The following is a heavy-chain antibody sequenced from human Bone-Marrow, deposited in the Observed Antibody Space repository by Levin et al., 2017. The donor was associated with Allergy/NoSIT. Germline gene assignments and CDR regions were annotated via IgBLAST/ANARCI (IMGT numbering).Heavy chain of an antibody. V-gene: IGHV3-30*04. Sequence: GESLKISCAASGFTFSSYAMHWVRQAPGKGLEWVAVISYDGSNKYYADSVKGRFTISRDNSKNTLYLQMNSLRAEDTAVYYCARAYYVSSGLPMDVWGQGTTVTVSS. D-gene: IGHD3-22*01. CDR1: GFTFSSYA. J-gene: IGHJ6*02. CDR3: ARAYYVSSGLPMDV. CDR2: ISYDGSNK.